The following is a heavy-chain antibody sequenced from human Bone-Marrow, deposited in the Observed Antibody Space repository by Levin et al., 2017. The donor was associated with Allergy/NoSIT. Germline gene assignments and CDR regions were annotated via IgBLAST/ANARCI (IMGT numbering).Heavy chain of an antibody. V-gene: IGHV1-69*04. Sequence: ASVKVSCKASGGTFSSYTISWVRQAPGQGLEWMGRIIPILGIANYAQKFQGRVTITADKSTSTAYMELSSLRSEDTAVYYCARDLRSYGGNPDAFDIWGQGTMVTVSS. D-gene: IGHD4-23*01. CDR3: ARDLRSYGGNPDAFDI. CDR2: IIPILGIA. J-gene: IGHJ3*02. CDR1: GGTFSSYT.